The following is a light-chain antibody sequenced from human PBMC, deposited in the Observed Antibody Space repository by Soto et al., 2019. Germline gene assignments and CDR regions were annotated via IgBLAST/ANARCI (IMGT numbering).Light chain of an antibody. CDR1: SSDIGAYHF. V-gene: IGLV2-14*03. Sequence: QSVLTQPASVSGSPGQSITSSCTGTSSDIGAYHFVSWYQQHPGKAPKLMLFDVNIRPSGVSNRFSGSKSGNTASLTISWLQAEDEADYFCTSLTTNTTMIFRGGTKLTVL. CDR3: TSLTTNTTMI. J-gene: IGLJ2*01. CDR2: DVN.